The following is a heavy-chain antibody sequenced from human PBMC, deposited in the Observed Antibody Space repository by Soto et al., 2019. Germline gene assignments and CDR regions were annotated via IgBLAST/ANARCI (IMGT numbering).Heavy chain of an antibody. Sequence: KPSETLSLTCSVPGTSVSNYYWSWIRQPAGKGLEHIGRIYTSGSTSYNPSLKSRVTMSMDTSQTQIYLNLTSVTAADTAVYYCARGGIQLSYAFDYWGPGILVTVSS. CDR2: IYTSGST. D-gene: IGHD5-18*01. V-gene: IGHV4-4*07. CDR3: ARGGIQLSYAFDY. CDR1: GTSVSNYY. J-gene: IGHJ4*02.